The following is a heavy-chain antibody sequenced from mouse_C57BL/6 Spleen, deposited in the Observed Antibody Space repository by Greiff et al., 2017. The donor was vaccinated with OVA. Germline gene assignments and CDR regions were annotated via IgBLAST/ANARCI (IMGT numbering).Heavy chain of an antibody. V-gene: IGHV1-80*01. CDR2: IYPGDGDT. CDR1: GYAFSSYW. CDR3: ARPHYRNYLDY. D-gene: IGHD2-14*01. Sequence: VQLQQSGAELVKPGASVKISCKASGYAFSSYWMNWVKQRPGKGLEWIGQIYPGDGDTNYNGKFKGKATLTADKSSSTAYMQLSSLTSEDSAVYFCARPHYRNYLDYWGQGTTLTVSS. J-gene: IGHJ2*01.